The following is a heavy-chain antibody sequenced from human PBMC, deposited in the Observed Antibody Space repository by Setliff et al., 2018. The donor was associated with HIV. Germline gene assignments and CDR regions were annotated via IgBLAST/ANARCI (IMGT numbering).Heavy chain of an antibody. CDR2: INTNTGNP. CDR3: AKLLYPQLWPLDIDH. V-gene: IGHV7-4-1*02. Sequence: ASVKVSCKTSGYTFTNYALNWVRQAPGKGLEWMGWINTNTGNPTYAQGFTGRFVFSLDTSVSTAYLQISSLKAEDSAVYYCAKLLYPQLWPLDIDHWGQGRLVTVSS. J-gene: IGHJ4*02. CDR1: GYTFTNYA. D-gene: IGHD2-21*01.